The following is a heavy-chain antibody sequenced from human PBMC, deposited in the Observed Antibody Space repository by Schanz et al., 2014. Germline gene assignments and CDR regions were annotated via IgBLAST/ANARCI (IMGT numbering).Heavy chain of an antibody. CDR2: IWYDGSKT. J-gene: IGHJ4*02. Sequence: QVQLVESGGGVVQPGRSLRLSCAASGFSFDKYGMHWVRQAPGKGLEWVGVIWYDGSKTYYADSVRGRFTISRDNSKNTLFLQMNSLRAEDTAVYYCAKDYRTGAIDYWGQGTLVTVSS. CDR1: GFSFDKYG. CDR3: AKDYRTGAIDY. V-gene: IGHV3-33*06. D-gene: IGHD7-27*01.